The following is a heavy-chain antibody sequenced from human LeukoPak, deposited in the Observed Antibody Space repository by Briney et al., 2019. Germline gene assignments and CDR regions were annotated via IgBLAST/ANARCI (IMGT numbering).Heavy chain of an antibody. D-gene: IGHD6-13*01. CDR3: ARDGIAAAGTPLDY. CDR1: GFTFSSYS. Sequence: PGGSLRLSCAASGFTFSSYSMNWVRQAPGKGLEWVSSISSSSSYIYYADSVKGRFTIYRDNAKNSLYLQMNSLRAEDTAVYYCARDGIAAAGTPLDYWGQGTLVTVSS. J-gene: IGHJ4*02. CDR2: ISSSSSYI. V-gene: IGHV3-21*01.